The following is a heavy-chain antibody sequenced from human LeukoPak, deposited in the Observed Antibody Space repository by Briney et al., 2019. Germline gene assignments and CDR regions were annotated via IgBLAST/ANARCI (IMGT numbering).Heavy chain of an antibody. J-gene: IGHJ4*02. Sequence: GGSLSLSCAASGFTVSSNYMSWVRQAPGKGLEWVSVIYSGGSTYYADSVKGRFTISRDNSKNTLYLQMNSLRAEDTAVYYCARGSSWYYFDYWGQGTLVTVSS. CDR2: IYSGGST. CDR1: GFTVSSNY. V-gene: IGHV3-53*01. CDR3: ARGSSWYYFDY. D-gene: IGHD6-13*01.